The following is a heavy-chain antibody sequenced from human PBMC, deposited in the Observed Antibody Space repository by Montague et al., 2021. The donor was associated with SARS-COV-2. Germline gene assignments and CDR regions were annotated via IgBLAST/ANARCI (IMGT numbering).Heavy chain of an antibody. J-gene: IGHJ2*01. CDR1: GYTFSSHG. CDR3: ARVATVVTGYGYFDP. V-gene: IGHV1-18*01. Sequence: SVTVSCKASGYTFSSHGISWVRQAPGQGLECMGWISAYNGNTSYAQNLQGRVTLTTHTSTSTAYMELTSLRSDDAAVYYRARVATVVTGYGYFDPWGRGTLVTVSS. D-gene: IGHD4-23*01. CDR2: ISAYNGNT.